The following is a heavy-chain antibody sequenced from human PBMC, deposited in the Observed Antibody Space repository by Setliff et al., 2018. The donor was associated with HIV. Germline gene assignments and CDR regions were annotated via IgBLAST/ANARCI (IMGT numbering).Heavy chain of an antibody. CDR2: IHHSVTT. CDR1: GASISYNT. D-gene: IGHD3-3*01. V-gene: IGHV4-59*08. J-gene: IGHJ3*02. CDR3: ARPLTTSYNFWGDAFSI. Sequence: LSLTCIVSGASISYNTWSWIRQPPGKGLQWIGFIHHSVTTSYNPSLKSRVTISVDTSKNQFSLKLTSVTAADTAVYYCARPLTTSYNFWGDAFSIWGQGALVTVSS.